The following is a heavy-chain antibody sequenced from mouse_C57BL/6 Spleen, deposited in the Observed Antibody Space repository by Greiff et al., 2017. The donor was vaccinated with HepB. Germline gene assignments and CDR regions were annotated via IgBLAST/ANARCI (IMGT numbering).Heavy chain of an antibody. Sequence: QVQLQQSGPGLVQPSQSLSITCTVSGFSLTSYGVHWVRQSPGKGLEWLGVIWSGGSTDYNAAFISRLSISKDNSKSQVFFKMNSLQADDTAIYYCARKDYCGRSWRYFDVWGTGTTVTVSS. J-gene: IGHJ1*03. CDR3: ARKDYCGRSWRYFDV. CDR2: IWSGGST. V-gene: IGHV2-2*01. D-gene: IGHD1-1*01. CDR1: GFSLTSYG.